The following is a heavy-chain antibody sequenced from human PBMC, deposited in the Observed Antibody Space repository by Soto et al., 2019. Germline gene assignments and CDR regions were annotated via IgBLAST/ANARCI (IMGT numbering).Heavy chain of an antibody. CDR2: IYPSDSDT. CDR3: ARGGVSTRTFDY. J-gene: IGHJ4*02. D-gene: IGHD3-3*01. V-gene: IGHV5-51*01. Sequence: GESLKISCKGSGYNFAVYWIAWVRQMPGKGLELMGIIYPSDSDTRYRPPFQGQVTISADKSISSAYLQWSSLRASDTAMYYCARGGVSTRTFDYWGQGTPVTVSS. CDR1: GYNFAVYW.